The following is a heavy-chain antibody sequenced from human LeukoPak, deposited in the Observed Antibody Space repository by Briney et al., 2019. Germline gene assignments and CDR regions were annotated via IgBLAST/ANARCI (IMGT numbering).Heavy chain of an antibody. CDR1: GFTFSDYY. Sequence: GGSLRLSCAAPGFTFSDYYMSWIRQAPGKGLEWVSYISSSGSTIYYADSVKGRFTISRDNAKNSLYLQMNSLRAEDTAVYYCARGVQEREYSYGYAPPYFDYWGQGTLVTVSS. V-gene: IGHV3-11*01. CDR3: ARGVQEREYSYGYAPPYFDY. D-gene: IGHD5-18*01. CDR2: ISSSGSTI. J-gene: IGHJ4*02.